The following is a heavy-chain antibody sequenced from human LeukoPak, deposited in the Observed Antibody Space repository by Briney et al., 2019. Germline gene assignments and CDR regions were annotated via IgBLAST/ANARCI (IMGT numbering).Heavy chain of an antibody. CDR2: TYSNGRT. V-gene: IGHV3-53*01. CDR3: ARDPEQWLVTLSYYYMDV. J-gene: IGHJ6*03. Sequence: GGSLRLSCAASGFTVSSNYMSWVRQAPGKGLEWVSVTYSNGRTYYADSVKGRFTISRDISKNTLYLQMNSLRAEDTAVYYCARDPEQWLVTLSYYYMDVWGKGTMVTVSS. D-gene: IGHD6-19*01. CDR1: GFTVSSNY.